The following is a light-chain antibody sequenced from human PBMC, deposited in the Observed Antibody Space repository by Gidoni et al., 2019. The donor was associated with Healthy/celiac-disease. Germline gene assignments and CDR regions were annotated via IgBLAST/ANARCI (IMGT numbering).Light chain of an antibody. Sequence: DIQMTQSPSSLSASVGDRVTITSRASQSISSYLNWYQQKPGKAPKLLIYAASSLQRGVPSRFSGSGSGTDCTLTISSLQPEDFATYYCQQSYSTLALNFGGGTKVEIK. J-gene: IGKJ4*01. CDR2: AAS. CDR3: QQSYSTLALN. CDR1: QSISSY. V-gene: IGKV1-39*01.